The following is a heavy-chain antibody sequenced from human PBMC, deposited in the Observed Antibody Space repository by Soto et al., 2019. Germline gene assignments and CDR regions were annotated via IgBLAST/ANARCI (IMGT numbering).Heavy chain of an antibody. CDR3: ARNVSESPARPDFWYFDL. J-gene: IGHJ2*01. CDR2: ISGGGDAT. CDR1: GFTFSGYA. V-gene: IGHV3-23*04. Sequence: EVQLVDSGGGLVQPGGSLRLSCAASGFTFSGYALTWVRQAPGKGLEWVSSISGGGDATFYADSVKGRFTISRDNSKNTLYLQINTLRDEDTAVYYCARNVSESPARPDFWYFDLWGRGTLVTVSS. D-gene: IGHD3-3*01.